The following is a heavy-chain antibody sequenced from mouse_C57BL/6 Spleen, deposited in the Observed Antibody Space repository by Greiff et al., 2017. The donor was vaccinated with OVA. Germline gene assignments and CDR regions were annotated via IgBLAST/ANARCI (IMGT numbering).Heavy chain of an antibody. Sequence: EVQRVESGGGLVKPGGSLKLSCAASGFTFSSYAMSWVRQTPEKRLEWVATISDGGSYTYYPDNVKGRFTISRDNAKNNLYLQMSHLKSEDTAMYYCARDTMVTVCYAMDYWGQGTSVTVSS. CDR2: ISDGGSYT. D-gene: IGHD2-1*01. CDR1: GFTFSSYA. CDR3: ARDTMVTVCYAMDY. V-gene: IGHV5-4*01. J-gene: IGHJ4*01.